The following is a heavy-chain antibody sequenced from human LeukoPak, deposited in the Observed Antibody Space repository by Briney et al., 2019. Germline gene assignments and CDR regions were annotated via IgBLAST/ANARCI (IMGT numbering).Heavy chain of an antibody. V-gene: IGHV4-30-2*01. J-gene: IGHJ5*02. CDR3: ARDQGDCSGGSCYSGWFDP. CDR2: IYHSGST. D-gene: IGHD2-15*01. CDR1: GGSISSGGYY. Sequence: NPSETLSLTCTVSGGSISSGGYYWSWIRQPPGKGLEWIGYIYHSGSTYYNPSLKSRVTISVDRSKNQFSLKLSSVTAADTAVYYCARDQGDCSGGSCYSGWFDPWGQGTLVTVSS.